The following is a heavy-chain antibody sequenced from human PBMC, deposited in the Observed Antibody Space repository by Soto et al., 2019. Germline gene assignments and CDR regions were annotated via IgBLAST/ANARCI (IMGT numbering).Heavy chain of an antibody. J-gene: IGHJ4*03. CDR3: ARPSDPGYSSGWYYFDY. D-gene: IGHD6-19*01. CDR1: GYTFPGYY. CDR2: INPNSGGT. Sequence: ASVKGSSKSSGYTFPGYYIHWVRQAPGQGLECMGWINPNSGGTNYAQKFQGRVTMTRDTSISTAYMELSRLRSDDTAVYYCARPSDPGYSSGWYYFDYWGKRTRVTASS. V-gene: IGHV1-2*02.